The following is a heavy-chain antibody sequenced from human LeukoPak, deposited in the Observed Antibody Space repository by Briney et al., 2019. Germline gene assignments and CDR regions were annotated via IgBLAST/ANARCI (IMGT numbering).Heavy chain of an antibody. D-gene: IGHD2-15*01. CDR2: ISKSGSDI. Sequence: GGSLRLSCAASGVLPFSGYTMNWVRQSPGKGLEWLSSISKSGSDIYYADSVRGRFTISRDNARKSLYLQMNSLRADDTALYYCVRDSAAGSRSPGIHWGQGTLVTVSS. J-gene: IGHJ4*02. V-gene: IGHV3-21*01. CDR3: VRDSAAGSRSPGIH. CDR1: GVLPFSGYT.